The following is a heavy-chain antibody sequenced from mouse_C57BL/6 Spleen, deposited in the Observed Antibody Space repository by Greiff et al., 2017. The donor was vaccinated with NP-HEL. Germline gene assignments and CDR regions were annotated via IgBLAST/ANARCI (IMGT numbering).Heavy chain of an antibody. CDR3: AREDYDYDAGFAY. Sequence: VQLKESGPGMVKPSQSLSLTCTVTGYSITSGYDWHWIRHFPGNKLEWMGYISYSGSTNYNPSLKSRISITHDTSKNHFFLKLNSVTTEDTATYYCAREDYDYDAGFAYWGQGTLVTVSA. CDR1: GYSITSGYD. V-gene: IGHV3-1*01. J-gene: IGHJ3*01. D-gene: IGHD2-4*01. CDR2: ISYSGST.